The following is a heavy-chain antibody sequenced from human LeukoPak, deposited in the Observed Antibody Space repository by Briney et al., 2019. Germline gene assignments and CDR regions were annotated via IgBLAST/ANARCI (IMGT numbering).Heavy chain of an antibody. CDR1: GFTFDDYA. J-gene: IGHJ4*02. V-gene: IGHV3-9*01. D-gene: IGHD6-13*01. CDR2: ISWNSGSI. CDR3: ATMGVTAAAGIRGVGYLDY. Sequence: GGSLRLSCAASGFTFDDYAMHWVRQAPGKGLEWVSGISWNSGSIGYADSVKGRFTISRDNAKNSLYLQMNSLRAEDTALYYCATMGVTAAAGIRGVGYLDYWGQGTLVTVSS.